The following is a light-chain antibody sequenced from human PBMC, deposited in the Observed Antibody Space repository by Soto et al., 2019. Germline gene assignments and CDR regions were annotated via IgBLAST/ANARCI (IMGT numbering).Light chain of an antibody. V-gene: IGKV3-11*01. CDR3: QQRSHWPT. J-gene: IGKJ4*01. CDR1: QNIIKF. CDR2: DSS. Sequence: EIVLTQSPATLSLSPGERATLSCRASQNIIKFLAWYQQKPGQAPRLLIYDSSNRATGIPARFSGSGSGTDFTLTISGLEPEDFAVYYCQQRSHWPTFGGGTKVEIK.